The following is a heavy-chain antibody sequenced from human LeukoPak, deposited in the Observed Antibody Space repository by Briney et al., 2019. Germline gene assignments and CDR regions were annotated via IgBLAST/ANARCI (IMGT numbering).Heavy chain of an antibody. CDR3: ARYRESNYVPNFDY. Sequence: SETLSLTCTVSGGSISSGGYYWSWIRQHPGKGLEWIGYIYYSGSTYYNPSLKSRVTISVDTSKNQFSLKLSSVTAADTAVYYRARYRESNYVPNFDYWGQGTLVTVSS. V-gene: IGHV4-31*03. D-gene: IGHD4-11*01. CDR1: GGSISSGGYY. J-gene: IGHJ4*02. CDR2: IYYSGST.